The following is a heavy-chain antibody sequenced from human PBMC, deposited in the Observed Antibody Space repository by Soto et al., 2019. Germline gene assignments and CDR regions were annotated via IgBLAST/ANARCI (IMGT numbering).Heavy chain of an antibody. J-gene: IGHJ4*02. Sequence: EVQLVESGGGLVQPGGSLRLSCAASGFIFSAYPMHWVRQAPGKGLEYVSAIRTNGGSTYYANSVKGRFTISRDNSKNTLYLQMGSLRGEDMAIYYCARGDDYVPFDYWGQGTVVTVSS. V-gene: IGHV3-64*01. CDR3: ARGDDYVPFDY. D-gene: IGHD4-17*01. CDR2: IRTNGGST. CDR1: GFIFSAYP.